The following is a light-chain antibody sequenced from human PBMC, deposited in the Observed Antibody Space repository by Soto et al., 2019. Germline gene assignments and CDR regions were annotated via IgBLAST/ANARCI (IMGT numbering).Light chain of an antibody. J-gene: IGLJ1*01. CDR3: CSSAPESTYV. Sequence: QSALAQPASVSGSPGQSITISCTGTSSDVGAYNSVSWYQQHPHKAPQVIIYKGSQRPSGVSNRFSGSTSGNAASLTISGLQADDEAVYFCCSSAPESTYVFGTGTKVTVL. V-gene: IGLV2-23*01. CDR1: SSDVGAYNS. CDR2: KGS.